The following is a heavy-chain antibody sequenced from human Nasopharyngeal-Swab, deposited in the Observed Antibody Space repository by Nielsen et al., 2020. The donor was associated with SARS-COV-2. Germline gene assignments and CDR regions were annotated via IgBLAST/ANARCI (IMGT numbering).Heavy chain of an antibody. CDR1: GFTFSDYY. CDR2: ISSRSSNI. V-gene: IGHV3-21*01. Sequence: GGSLRLSCAASGFTFSDYYMNWVRQAPGKGLEWVSSISSRSSNIYYADSVKGRFTISRDNAKNSLYLQMNSLRAEDTAVYYCARDIGGGRYGSDYWGQGTLVTVSS. J-gene: IGHJ4*02. CDR3: ARDIGGGRYGSDY. D-gene: IGHD3-16*01.